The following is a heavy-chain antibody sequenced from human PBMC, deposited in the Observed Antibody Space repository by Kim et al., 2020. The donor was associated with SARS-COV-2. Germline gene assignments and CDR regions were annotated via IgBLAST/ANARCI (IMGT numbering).Heavy chain of an antibody. CDR1: GGTFSSYG. J-gene: IGHJ6*02. CDR3: ARGGWRTTCDGCNHGMDV. Sequence: SVKVSCKASGGTFSSYGITWVRQAPGQGLEWMGRIIPILDIVKYAQKFQARVTMTADQSTGTAYMELSSLRSEDTAIYYCARGGWRTTCDGCNHGMDVWGQGTTVTVAS. V-gene: IGHV1-69*04. CDR2: IIPILDIV. D-gene: IGHD6-19*01.